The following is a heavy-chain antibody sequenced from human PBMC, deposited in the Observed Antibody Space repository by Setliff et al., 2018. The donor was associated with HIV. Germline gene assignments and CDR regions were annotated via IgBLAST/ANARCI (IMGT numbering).Heavy chain of an antibody. CDR1: GYTFTGYY. Sequence: ASVQVSCKASGYTFTGYYMHWVRQAPGQGLEWMGWINPNSGGTNYAQKFQGRVTMTRDTSISTAYMELSRLRSDDTAVYYCARSGYSSSWYLDYYYYYGMDVWGQGTTVTVSS. CDR2: INPNSGGT. CDR3: ARSGYSSSWYLDYYYYYGMDV. D-gene: IGHD6-13*01. J-gene: IGHJ6*02. V-gene: IGHV1-2*02.